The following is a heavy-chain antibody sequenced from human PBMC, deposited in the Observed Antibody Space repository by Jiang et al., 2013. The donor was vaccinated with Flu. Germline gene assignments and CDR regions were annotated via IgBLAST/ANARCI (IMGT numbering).Heavy chain of an antibody. J-gene: IGHJ6*02. Sequence: GLVKPSETLSLTCTVSGGSISSYYWSWIRQPPGKGLEWIGYIYYSGSTNYNPSLKSRVTISVDTSKNQFSLKLSSVTAADTAVYYCARLPIRYDILTGYPKGPYYYGMDVWGQGTTVTVSS. V-gene: IGHV4-59*08. D-gene: IGHD3-9*01. CDR2: IYYSGST. CDR1: GGSISSYY. CDR3: ARLPIRYDILTGYPKGPYYYGMDV.